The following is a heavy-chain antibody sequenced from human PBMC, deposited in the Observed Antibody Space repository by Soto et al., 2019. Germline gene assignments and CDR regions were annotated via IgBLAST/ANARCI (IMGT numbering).Heavy chain of an antibody. J-gene: IGHJ6*02. D-gene: IGHD2-21*01. V-gene: IGHV4-39*07. Sequence: PSETLSLTCTVSGGSISSSSYYWGWIRQPPGKGLEWIGSIYYSGSTYYNPSLESRVTISVDTSKNQFSLKLSSVTAADTAVYYCAASCVGCGGFNYYGMDVWGQGTTVTVS. CDR2: IYYSGST. CDR1: GGSISSSSYY. CDR3: AASCVGCGGFNYYGMDV.